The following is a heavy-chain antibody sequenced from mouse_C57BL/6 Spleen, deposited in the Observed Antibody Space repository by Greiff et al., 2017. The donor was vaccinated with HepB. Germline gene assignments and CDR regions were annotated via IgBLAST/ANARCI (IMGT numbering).Heavy chain of an antibody. V-gene: IGHV1-54*01. CDR2: INPGSGGT. D-gene: IGHD1-1*01. CDR1: GYAFTNYL. Sequence: VQLQQSGAELVRPGTLVKVSCKASGYAFTNYLIEWVKQRPGQGLEWIGVINPGSGGTNYNEKFKGKATLTADKSSSTAYMQLSSLTSEDSAVDFCASTTVVAPVDYWGQGTSVTVSS. J-gene: IGHJ4*01. CDR3: ASTTVVAPVDY.